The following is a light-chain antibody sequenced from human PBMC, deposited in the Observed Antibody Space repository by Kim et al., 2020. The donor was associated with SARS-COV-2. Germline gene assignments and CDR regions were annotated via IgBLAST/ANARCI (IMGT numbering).Light chain of an antibody. V-gene: IGLV6-57*03. CDR2: EEN. J-gene: IGLJ3*02. Sequence: TVTLSCARRSGSITSNYVQWYQQHPGSAPTIVIFEENQRPSGVPDRFSGSIDRYSNSASLAISGLKTEDEADYYCQSYDSSNQVFGGGTQLTVL. CDR1: SGSITSNY. CDR3: QSYDSSNQV.